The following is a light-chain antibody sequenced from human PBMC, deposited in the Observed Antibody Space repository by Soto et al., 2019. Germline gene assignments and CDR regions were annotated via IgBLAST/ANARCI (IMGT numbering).Light chain of an antibody. Sequence: SYELTQPPSVSGAPGKTARITCGGYNIGSKSVHWYQQKPGQAPVLVIYYDSDRPSGIPERFSGSNSGNTATLTISRVEAGDEADYYCQVWDSSSDPRGVFGTGTKVTVL. CDR1: NIGSKS. V-gene: IGLV3-21*04. CDR2: YDS. J-gene: IGLJ1*01. CDR3: QVWDSSSDPRGV.